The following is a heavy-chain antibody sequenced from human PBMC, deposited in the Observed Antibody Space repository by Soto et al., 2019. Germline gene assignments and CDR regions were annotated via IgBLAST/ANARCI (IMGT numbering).Heavy chain of an antibody. CDR1: GFVFSNYA. J-gene: IGHJ6*03. CDR2: ISRSSDSI. V-gene: IGHV3-21*01. CDR3: ARDVEDIVIVVRTYYYMDV. D-gene: IGHD2-2*01. Sequence: GGSLRLSCAASGFVFSNYAMNWVRQAPGKGLEWVASISRSSDSIYNADSVKGRFTISRDNANNSVYLQMSSLRAEDTALYYCARDVEDIVIVVRTYYYMDVWGKGTTVTVSS.